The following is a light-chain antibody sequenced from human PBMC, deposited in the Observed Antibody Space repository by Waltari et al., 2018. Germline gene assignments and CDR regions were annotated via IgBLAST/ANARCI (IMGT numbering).Light chain of an antibody. V-gene: IGKV3-20*01. CDR1: QSISNSY. J-gene: IGKJ3*01. CDR2: ATF. Sequence: IVLTQSPGTLSLSPGDKATLSCRTSQSISNSYLAWCQQKPGQVPRLLIYATFSRASGIPDRFSGSGSETDFTLTISSLEPEDFAVYYCQEYGSSPEFTFGPGTTVDI. CDR3: QEYGSSPEFT.